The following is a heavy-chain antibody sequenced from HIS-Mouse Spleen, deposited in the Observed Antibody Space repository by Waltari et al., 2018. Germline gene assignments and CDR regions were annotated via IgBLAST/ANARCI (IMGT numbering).Heavy chain of an antibody. CDR3: ARDRLGGSGSYYFDY. Sequence: QVQLVESGGGVVQPGRSLRLSCAASGFPFSSYAMHWVRQASGKGLEWVAVISYDGSNKYYADSVKGRFTIYRDNSKNTLYLQMNSLRAEDTAVYYCARDRLGGSGSYYFDYWGQGTLVTVSS. CDR1: GFPFSSYA. V-gene: IGHV3-30*04. CDR2: ISYDGSNK. J-gene: IGHJ4*02. D-gene: IGHD3-10*01.